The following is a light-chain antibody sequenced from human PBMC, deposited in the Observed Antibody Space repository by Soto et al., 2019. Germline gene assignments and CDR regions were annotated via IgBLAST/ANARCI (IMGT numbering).Light chain of an antibody. V-gene: IGKV3-20*01. CDR3: QQYGSSPIT. J-gene: IGKJ5*01. CDR1: QSVSSSY. CDR2: AAS. Sequence: EIVLTQSPGTLSLSPGERATLSCRTSQSVSSSYLAWYQQKPGQAPRLLIYAASSRATGTPDRFSGSGSGTDFSLTISRLEPEDFAVYYCQQYGSSPITFGQGTRLENK.